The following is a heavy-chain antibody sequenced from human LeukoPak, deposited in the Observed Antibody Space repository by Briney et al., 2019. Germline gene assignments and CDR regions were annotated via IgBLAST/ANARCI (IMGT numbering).Heavy chain of an antibody. J-gene: IGHJ4*02. V-gene: IGHV4-39*07. CDR3: ARGYSGYDFSDY. D-gene: IGHD5-12*01. CDR2: IFYSGST. Sequence: SETLSLTCTVSGGSISTSNYYWGWIRQPPGKGLEWIGNIFYSGSTYYSPSLRSRVTISLDTSRNQFSLKLNSVTAADTAVYYCARGYSGYDFSDYWGQGTLVTVSS. CDR1: GGSISTSNYY.